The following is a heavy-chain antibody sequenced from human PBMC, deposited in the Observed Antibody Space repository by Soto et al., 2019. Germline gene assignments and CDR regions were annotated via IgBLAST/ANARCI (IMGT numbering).Heavy chain of an antibody. J-gene: IGHJ5*02. D-gene: IGHD3-3*01. CDR1: GFTFGDYA. V-gene: IGHV3-49*03. Sequence: GGSLRLSCTASGFTFGDYAMSWFRQAPGKGLEWVGFIRSKAYGGTTEYAASVKGRFTISRDDSKSIAYLQMNSLKTEDTAVYYCTREYPYDFWSGYHRFDPWGQGTLVTVSS. CDR2: IRSKAYGGTT. CDR3: TREYPYDFWSGYHRFDP.